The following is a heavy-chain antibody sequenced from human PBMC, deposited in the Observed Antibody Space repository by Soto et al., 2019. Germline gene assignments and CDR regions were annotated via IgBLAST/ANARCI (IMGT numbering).Heavy chain of an antibody. J-gene: IGHJ4*02. CDR2: ISAYNGNT. Sequence: ASLKVSCNASGYTFTSYAISWLRQAPGQGLEWMGWISAYNGNTNYAQKLQGRVTMTTDTSTSTAYMGLRSLRSDDTAVYYCVRGWFGEFVSYFDYWGQGTLVTVS. CDR3: VRGWFGEFVSYFDY. CDR1: GYTFTSYA. V-gene: IGHV1-18*01. D-gene: IGHD3-10*01.